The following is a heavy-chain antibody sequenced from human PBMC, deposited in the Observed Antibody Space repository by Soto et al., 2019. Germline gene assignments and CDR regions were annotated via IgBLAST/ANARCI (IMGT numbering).Heavy chain of an antibody. V-gene: IGHV3-30*03. D-gene: IGHD6-13*01. CDR3: GSWGGIASLGYDGSQAPYDY. CDR2: ISYDGRNK. J-gene: IGHJ4*01. Sequence: QVQLVESGGGVVQPGRSLRLSCAASGFIISSYGMHWVRQAPGKGLEWLAVISYDGRNKFYGDSVKGRFTISRDNSKNTLYLQVNSLRAEDTAVYYCGSWGGIASLGYDGSQAPYDYWGQGTLVTVSS. CDR1: GFIISSYG.